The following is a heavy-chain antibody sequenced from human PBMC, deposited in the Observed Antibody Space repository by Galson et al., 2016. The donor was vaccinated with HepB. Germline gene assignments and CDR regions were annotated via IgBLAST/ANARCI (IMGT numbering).Heavy chain of an antibody. Sequence: PALVKPPQTLTLTCTFSGFSLTTHGVGVGWVRQPPGKALEWLALIYWDDDKRFSPSLKSRLTITKDTPKNQVVLTITNVDPVDTGTYFCAHSLYGDYSGGWYFDVWGRGTLVTVSS. CDR3: AHSLYGDYSGGWYFDV. CDR2: IYWDDDK. D-gene: IGHD4-17*01. V-gene: IGHV2-5*02. J-gene: IGHJ2*01. CDR1: GFSLTTHGVG.